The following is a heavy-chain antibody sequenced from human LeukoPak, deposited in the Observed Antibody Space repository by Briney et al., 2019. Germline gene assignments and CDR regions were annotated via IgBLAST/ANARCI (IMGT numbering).Heavy chain of an antibody. CDR2: IYYSGSI. V-gene: IGHV4-31*03. CDR3: ARGGVVVPAAIPDY. Sequence: PSETLSLTCTVSGGSIRSGGYYWSWIRQHPGKGLQRIGYIYYSGSIYYNPSLKSRVTISVDTSKKQFSLKLSSVNAADTAVYYCARGGVVVPAAIPDYWAQGTLVSVPS. CDR1: GGSIRSGGYY. J-gene: IGHJ4*02. D-gene: IGHD2-2*02.